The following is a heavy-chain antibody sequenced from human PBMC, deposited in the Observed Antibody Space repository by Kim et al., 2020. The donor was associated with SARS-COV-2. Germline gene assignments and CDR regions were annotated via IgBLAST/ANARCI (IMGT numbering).Heavy chain of an antibody. V-gene: IGHV6-1*01. CDR3: ARQPYYYDILTGYTRYYVMDV. J-gene: IGHJ6*02. CDR1: GDSVSSNSAA. D-gene: IGHD3-9*01. Sequence: SQTLSLTCAISGDSVSSNSAAWNWIRQSPSRGLEWLGRTYYRSKWYNDYAVSVKSRITINPDTSKNQFSLQLNSVTPEDTAVYYCARQPYYYDILTGYTRYYVMDVWGQGTTVTVSS. CDR2: TYYRSKWYN.